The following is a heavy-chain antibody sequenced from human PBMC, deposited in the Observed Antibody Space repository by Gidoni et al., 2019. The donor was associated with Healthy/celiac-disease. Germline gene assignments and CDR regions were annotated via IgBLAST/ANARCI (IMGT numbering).Heavy chain of an antibody. D-gene: IGHD5-18*01. CDR2: IYYSGST. J-gene: IGHJ4*02. Sequence: QLQLQESGPGLVKPSETLSLTCTVSGGSISSSSYYWGWIRQPPGKGLEWIGSIYYSGSTYYNPSLKSRVTISVDTSKNQFSLKLSSVTAADTAVYYCARLDTGELRGIDYWGQGTLVTVSS. CDR3: ARLDTGELRGIDY. V-gene: IGHV4-39*01. CDR1: GGSISSSSYY.